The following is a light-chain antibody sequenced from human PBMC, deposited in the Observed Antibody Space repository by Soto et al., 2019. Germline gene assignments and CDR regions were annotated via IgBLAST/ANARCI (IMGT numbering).Light chain of an antibody. CDR2: AAS. J-gene: IGKJ2*01. V-gene: IGKV1-39*01. CDR1: QTISTY. CDR3: QQSHSIPYT. Sequence: DIQMTQSPSSLSASVGDRVTITCRASQTISTYLNWYQQKPGKAPKLLIYAASRLQSGVPSRFSGSGSGTDFTLTISSLQPEDFAPYYCQQSHSIPYTFGQGTKLEIK.